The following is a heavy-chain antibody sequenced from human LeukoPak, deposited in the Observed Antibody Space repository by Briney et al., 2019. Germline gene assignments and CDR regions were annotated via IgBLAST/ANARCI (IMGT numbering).Heavy chain of an antibody. CDR2: IIPILGIA. CDR3: ARAGCSSTSCHSYYYYYYGMDV. D-gene: IGHD2-2*01. CDR1: GGTFSSYA. V-gene: IGHV1-69*04. J-gene: IGHJ6*02. Sequence: VASVKVSCKASGGTFSSYAISWVRQAPGQGLEWMGRIIPILGIANYAQKFQGRVTITADKSTSTAYMELSSLRSEDTAVYYCARAGCSSTSCHSYYYYYYGMDVWGQGTTVTVSS.